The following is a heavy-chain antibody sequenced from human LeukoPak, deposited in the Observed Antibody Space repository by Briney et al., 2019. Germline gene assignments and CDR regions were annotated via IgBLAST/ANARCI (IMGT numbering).Heavy chain of an antibody. CDR2: ISSSSSYI. CDR1: GFTFSSYS. V-gene: IGHV3-21*01. CDR3: ARDLLPDDAFDI. J-gene: IGHJ3*02. Sequence: GGSLRLSXAASGFTFSSYSMNWVRQAPGKGLEWVSSISSSSSYIYYADSVKGRFTISRDNAKNSLYLQMNSLRAEDTAVYYCARDLLPDDAFDIWGQGTMVTVSS.